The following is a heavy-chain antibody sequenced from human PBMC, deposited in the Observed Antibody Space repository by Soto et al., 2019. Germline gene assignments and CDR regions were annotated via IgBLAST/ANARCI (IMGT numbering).Heavy chain of an antibody. D-gene: IGHD6-6*01. CDR2: ISYDGSNK. J-gene: IGHJ6*02. CDR3: AKDLVSTAAASMDV. CDR1: GFTFSGYG. Sequence: PGGSLRLSCAASGFTFSGYGMHWVRQSPGKGLEWVAVISYDGSNKYYADSVKGRFTISRDNSKNTLYLQMNSLRAEDTAVYYCAKDLVSTAAASMDVWGQGTTVTVSS. V-gene: IGHV3-30*18.